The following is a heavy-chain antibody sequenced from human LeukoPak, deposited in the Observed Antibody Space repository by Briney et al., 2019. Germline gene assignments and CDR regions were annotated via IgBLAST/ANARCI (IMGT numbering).Heavy chain of an antibody. CDR2: INTYGSDT. V-gene: IGHV3-74*01. Sequence: GGSLRLSCAASGFTFSTYWMHWVRQAPGKGLVWVSRINTYGSDTTYADSVKGRFTISRDNAKNSLYLQLNSLRAVDTAVYYCARGSTSYSSSFDIWGQGTMVTVSS. CDR1: GFTFSTYW. D-gene: IGHD6-13*01. J-gene: IGHJ3*02. CDR3: ARGSTSYSSSFDI.